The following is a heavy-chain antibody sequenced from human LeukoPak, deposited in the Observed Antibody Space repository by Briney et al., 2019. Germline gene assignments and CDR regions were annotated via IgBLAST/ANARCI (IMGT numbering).Heavy chain of an antibody. CDR3: ARGSLNTRWWEKGEYFDY. J-gene: IGHJ4*02. D-gene: IGHD1-26*01. Sequence: GGSLRLSCAASGFTFSSYAMHWVRQAPGKGLEWVAVISYDGSNKYYADSVKGRFTISRDNSKNTLYLQMNSLRAEDTAVYYCARGSLNTRWWEKGEYFDYWGQGTLVTVSS. CDR2: ISYDGSNK. V-gene: IGHV3-30-3*01. CDR1: GFTFSSYA.